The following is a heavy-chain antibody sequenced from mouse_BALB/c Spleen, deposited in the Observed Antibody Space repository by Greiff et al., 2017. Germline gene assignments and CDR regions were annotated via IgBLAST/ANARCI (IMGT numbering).Heavy chain of an antibody. V-gene: IGHV5-6-5*01. CDR2: ISSGGST. J-gene: IGHJ3*01. CDR3: AGGKGLFAY. CDR1: GFTFSSYA. Sequence: EVQLVESGGGLVKPGGSLKLSCAASGFTFSSYAMSWVRQTPEKRLEWVASISSGGSTYYPESVKGRFTISRDNARNILYLQMSSLRSEDTAMYYCAGGKGLFAYWGQGTLVTVSA. D-gene: IGHD1-3*01.